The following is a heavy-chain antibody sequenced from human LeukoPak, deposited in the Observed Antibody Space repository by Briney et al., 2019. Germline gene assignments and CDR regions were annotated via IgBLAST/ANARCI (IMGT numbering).Heavy chain of an antibody. CDR1: GGSISSYS. Sequence: SETLSLTCTVSGGSISSYSCNWIRQPAGKGLEWIGRIYTNGSTNYNPSLKSRVTVSLDTSKNLFSLRLTSGTAADTAVYYCAKVGVHPHCTNGVCYQKVDYWGQGTLVTVSS. V-gene: IGHV4-4*07. CDR3: AKVGVHPHCTNGVCYQKVDY. D-gene: IGHD2-8*01. J-gene: IGHJ4*02. CDR2: IYTNGST.